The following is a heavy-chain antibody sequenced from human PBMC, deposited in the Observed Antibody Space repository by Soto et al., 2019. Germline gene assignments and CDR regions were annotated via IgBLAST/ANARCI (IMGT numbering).Heavy chain of an antibody. Sequence: SETLSLTCAVYGGSFSGYYWSWIRQPPGKGLEWIGEINHSGSTNYNPSLKSRVTISVDTSKNQFSLKLSSVTAADTAVYYCARRSYDILTGGPTSYGMDVWGQGTTVTVSS. CDR3: ARRSYDILTGGPTSYGMDV. CDR1: GGSFSGYY. CDR2: INHSGST. V-gene: IGHV4-34*01. D-gene: IGHD3-9*01. J-gene: IGHJ6*02.